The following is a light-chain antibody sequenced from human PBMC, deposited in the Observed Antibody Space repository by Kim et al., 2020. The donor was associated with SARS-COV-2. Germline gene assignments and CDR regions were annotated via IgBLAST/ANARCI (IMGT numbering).Light chain of an antibody. J-gene: IGLJ3*02. CDR1: SSDVGSYNH. V-gene: IGLV2-23*01. Sequence: GQSITLSCTGTSSDVGSYNHVSWYQQHPGKAPKLIIYEGSKRPSGVSNRFSGSKSSNTASLTISGLQAEDEADYYCCSDAGSSTWVFGGGTKVTVL. CDR2: EGS. CDR3: CSDAGSSTWV.